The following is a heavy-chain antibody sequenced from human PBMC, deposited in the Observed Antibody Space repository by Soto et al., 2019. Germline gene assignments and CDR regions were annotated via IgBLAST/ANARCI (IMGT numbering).Heavy chain of an antibody. Sequence: PGGSLRLSCAASGFTFSSYGMHWVRQAPGKGLEWVAVISYDGGNKYYADSLKGRFTISRDNSANTLYLQMNSLRAEDTAEYYCAKHHDHGWIYMDVWGQGTKVTVYS. CDR1: GFTFSSYG. CDR2: ISYDGGNK. J-gene: IGHJ6*02. D-gene: IGHD5-12*01. CDR3: AKHHDHGWIYMDV. V-gene: IGHV3-30*18.